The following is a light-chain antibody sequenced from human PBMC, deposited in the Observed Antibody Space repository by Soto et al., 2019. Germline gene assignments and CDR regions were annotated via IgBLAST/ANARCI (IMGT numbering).Light chain of an antibody. Sequence: LTQPASVSGSPGQSITISCTGTSSDVGTYNLVSWYQQLPGKAPKLIIYEVTKRPSGVSNRFSGSKSGNTASLTVSGLQAEDESDYYCCSYAGSSYVFGTGTKVTVL. CDR1: SSDVGTYNL. V-gene: IGLV2-23*02. J-gene: IGLJ1*01. CDR3: CSYAGSSYV. CDR2: EVT.